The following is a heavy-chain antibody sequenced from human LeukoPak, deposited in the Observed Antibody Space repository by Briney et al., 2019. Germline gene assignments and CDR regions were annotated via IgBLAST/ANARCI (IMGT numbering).Heavy chain of an antibody. D-gene: IGHD3-9*01. CDR2: INPNSGGT. CDR3: ARSRYFDLLLYPVFDY. CDR1: GYTFTCYY. J-gene: IGHJ4*02. V-gene: IGHV1-2*02. Sequence: ASVKVSCKASGYTFTCYYMHWVRQAPGQGREWMGWINPNSGGTNYAQKFQGSVTITSDTSIITAYMELSRLRSDDTAVYYCARSRYFDLLLYPVFDYWGQGTLATVSS.